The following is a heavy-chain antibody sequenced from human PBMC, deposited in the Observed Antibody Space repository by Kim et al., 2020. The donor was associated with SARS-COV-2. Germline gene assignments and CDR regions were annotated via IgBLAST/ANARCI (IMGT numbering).Heavy chain of an antibody. V-gene: IGHV3-49*03. CDR1: GFTFGDYA. CDR2: IRSKAYGGTT. J-gene: IGHJ1*01. D-gene: IGHD6-13*01. CDR3: TSWYSSSWWAEYFQH. Sequence: GGSLRLSCTASGFTFGDYAMSWFRQAPGKGLEWVGFIRSKAYGGTTEYAASVKGRFTISRDDSKSIAYLQMNILKTEDTAVYYCTSWYSSSWWAEYFQHWGQGTLVTVSS.